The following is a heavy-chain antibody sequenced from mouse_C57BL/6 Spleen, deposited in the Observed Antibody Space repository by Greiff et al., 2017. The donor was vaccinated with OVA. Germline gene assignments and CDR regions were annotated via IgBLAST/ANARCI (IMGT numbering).Heavy chain of an antibody. CDR2: IDPENGDT. CDR3: TTFLITTVVDAMDY. V-gene: IGHV14-4*01. J-gene: IGHJ4*01. CDR1: GFNITDDY. Sequence: EVQLVESGAELVRPGASVKLSCTASGFNITDDYMHWVKQRPEQGLEWIGWIDPENGDTEYASKFQGKATITADTSSNTAYLQLSSLTSEDTAVYYCTTFLITTVVDAMDYWGQGTSVTVSS. D-gene: IGHD1-1*01.